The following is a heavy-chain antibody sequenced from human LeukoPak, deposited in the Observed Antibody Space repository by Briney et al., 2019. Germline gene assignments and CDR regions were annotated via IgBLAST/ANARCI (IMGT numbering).Heavy chain of an antibody. V-gene: IGHV3-30*02. CDR3: AKDYSSSWPLDY. CDR2: IRYDGSNK. J-gene: IGHJ4*02. CDR1: GFTFSSYG. Sequence: GGSLRLSCAASGFTFSSYGMHWVRQAPGKGLEWVAFIRYDGSNKYYADSVKGRFTISRDNSKSTLYLQMNSLRAEDTAVYYCAKDYSSSWPLDYWGQGTLVTVSS. D-gene: IGHD6-13*01.